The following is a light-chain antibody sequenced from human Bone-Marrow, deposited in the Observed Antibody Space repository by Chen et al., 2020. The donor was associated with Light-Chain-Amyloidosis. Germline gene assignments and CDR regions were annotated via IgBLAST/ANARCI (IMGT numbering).Light chain of an antibody. V-gene: IGKV3-11*01. J-gene: IGKJ1*01. CDR1: QSVASN. Sequence: LVLTQSPATLSSSPGERATLPCGSSQSVASNFAWYQQKPGQAPRLLDFDASNRATGIPARYSGSESGTDFTLTISSLEPEDFAVYYCQQRRNWPRTFGQGTEVDIK. CDR2: DAS. CDR3: QQRRNWPRT.